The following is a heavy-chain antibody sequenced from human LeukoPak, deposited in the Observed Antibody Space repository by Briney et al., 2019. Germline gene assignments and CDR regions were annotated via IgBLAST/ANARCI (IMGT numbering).Heavy chain of an antibody. J-gene: IGHJ6*03. CDR3: AKDTGLLLDYMDV. Sequence: PGGSLRLSCAASGFTFSSYWMSWVRQAPGKVLEWVANIKQDGSEKYYVDSVKGRFTISRDNAKNSLYLQMNSLRAEDTALYYCAKDTGLLLDYMDVWGKGTTVTISS. D-gene: IGHD2-15*01. CDR2: IKQDGSEK. CDR1: GFTFSSYW. V-gene: IGHV3-7*03.